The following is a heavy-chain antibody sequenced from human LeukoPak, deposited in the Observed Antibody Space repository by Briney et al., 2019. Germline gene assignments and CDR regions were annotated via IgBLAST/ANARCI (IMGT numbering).Heavy chain of an antibody. CDR1: GFTFSSYW. CDR2: IKQDGSEK. D-gene: IGHD3-22*01. CDR3: AREGSGYPFDY. J-gene: IGHJ4*02. Sequence: GGSLRLSCAASGFTFSSYWMSWVRQAPGKGLEWVANIKQDGSEKNYVDSVKGRFTISRDNAKNSLYLQMNSLRAEDTAVYYCAREGSGYPFDYWGQGTLVTVSS. V-gene: IGHV3-7*01.